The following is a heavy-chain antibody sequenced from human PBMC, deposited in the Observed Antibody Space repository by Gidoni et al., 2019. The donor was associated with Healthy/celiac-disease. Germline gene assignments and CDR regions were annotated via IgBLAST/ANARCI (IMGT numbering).Heavy chain of an antibody. CDR2: ISYDGSNK. V-gene: IGHV3-30-3*01. J-gene: IGHJ4*02. CDR3: ARDNRYDSSGYYLYYFDY. D-gene: IGHD3-22*01. CDR1: GFTFSSYA. Sequence: QVQLVESGGGVVQPGRSLRLSCAASGFTFSSYAMHWVRQAPGKGLEWVAVISYDGSNKYYADSVKGRFTISRDNSKNTLYLQMNSLRAEDTAVYYCARDNRYDSSGYYLYYFDYWAREPWSPSPQ.